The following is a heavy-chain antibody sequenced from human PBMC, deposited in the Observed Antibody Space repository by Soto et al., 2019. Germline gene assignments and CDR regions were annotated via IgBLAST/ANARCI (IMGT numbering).Heavy chain of an antibody. CDR2: INAGNGNT. V-gene: IGHV1-3*01. Sequence: GASVKVSCKASGYTFTIYGISWMRQAPGQRLEWMGWINAGNGNTKYSQKFQGRVTITRDTSASTVYMELSSLSSEDTAVYYCARGSGYYYWDDYWGQGTLVTVSS. J-gene: IGHJ4*02. CDR1: GYTFTIYG. D-gene: IGHD3-22*01. CDR3: ARGSGYYYWDDY.